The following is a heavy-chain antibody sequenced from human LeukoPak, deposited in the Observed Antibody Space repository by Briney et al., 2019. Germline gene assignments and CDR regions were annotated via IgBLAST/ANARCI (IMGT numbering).Heavy chain of an antibody. CDR1: GGSISSYY. CDR3: ARDRGCGGGSCYYYWFDP. Sequence: PSETLSLTCTASGGSISSYYWSWIRQPPGKGLEWIGYIYYSGSTNYNPSLKSRVTISVDTSKNQFSLKLSSVTAADTAVYYCARDRGCGGGSCYYYWFDPWGQGTLVTVSS. D-gene: IGHD2-15*01. J-gene: IGHJ5*02. V-gene: IGHV4-59*01. CDR2: IYYSGST.